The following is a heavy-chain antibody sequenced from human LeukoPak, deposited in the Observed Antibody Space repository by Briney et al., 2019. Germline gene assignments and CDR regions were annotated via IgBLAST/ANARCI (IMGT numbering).Heavy chain of an antibody. Sequence: SGTLSLTCTVSGGSISSGGKYWSWLRQHQGMGLEWIGYINYSGSTYYNPSLRCRVTISVDTSKNHFSLKLSSVTAADTAVYYCARGAGGDFWSGYHPFDYWGQGTLVTVSS. V-gene: IGHV4-31*03. J-gene: IGHJ4*02. CDR1: GGSISSGGKY. CDR2: INYSGST. CDR3: ARGAGGDFWSGYHPFDY. D-gene: IGHD3-3*01.